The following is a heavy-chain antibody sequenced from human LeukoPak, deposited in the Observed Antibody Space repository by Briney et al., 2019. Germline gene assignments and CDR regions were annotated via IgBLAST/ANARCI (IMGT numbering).Heavy chain of an antibody. J-gene: IGHJ3*02. CDR2: IYYSGST. V-gene: IGHV4-39*07. CDR3: ARWGIARPDAFDI. CDR1: GGSISSSSYY. D-gene: IGHD6-13*01. Sequence: SETLSLTCTVSGGSISSSSYYWGWIRQPPGKGLEWIGSIYYSGSTYYNPSLKSRVTISVDTSKNQFSLKLSSVTAADTAVYYCARWGIARPDAFDIWGQGTMVTVSS.